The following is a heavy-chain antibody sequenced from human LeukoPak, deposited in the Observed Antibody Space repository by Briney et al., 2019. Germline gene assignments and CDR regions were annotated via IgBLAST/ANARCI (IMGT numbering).Heavy chain of an antibody. CDR1: GGSFRGYY. CDR3: ARAYGSGSYYPAPYFDY. CDR2: INHSGST. D-gene: IGHD3-10*01. V-gene: IGHV4-34*01. J-gene: IGHJ4*02. Sequence: SETLSLTCAVYGGSFRGYYWSWIRQPPGKGLEWIGEINHSGSTNYNPSLKSRVTISVDTSKNQFSLKLSSVTAADTAVYYCARAYGSGSYYPAPYFDYWGQGTLVTVSS.